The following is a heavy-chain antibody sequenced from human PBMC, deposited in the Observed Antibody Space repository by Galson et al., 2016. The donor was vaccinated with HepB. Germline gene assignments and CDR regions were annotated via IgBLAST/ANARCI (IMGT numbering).Heavy chain of an antibody. CDR2: ISTYRGNT. CDR3: ARDVQYRFDS. CDR1: GYTFTTSG. J-gene: IGHJ4*02. Sequence: SVKVSCKASGYTFTTSGISWVRQAPGQGLEWMGWISTYRGNTKYAQKFQGGLTLTTDSSTTTAYMELRSLRFDDTALYYCARDVQYRFDSWGQGTLVTASS. V-gene: IGHV1-18*01. D-gene: IGHD2/OR15-2a*01.